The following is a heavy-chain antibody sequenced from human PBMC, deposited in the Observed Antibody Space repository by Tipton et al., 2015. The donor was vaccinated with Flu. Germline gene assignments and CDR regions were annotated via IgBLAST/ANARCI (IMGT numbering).Heavy chain of an antibody. Sequence: TLSLTCTVSGGSISSSSYYWGWIRQPPGKGLEYIGEINHRGSTNYNPSLKSRVTISVDTSKNQLSLKLTYVTAADTAVYYCVRGGGSSSGRWFDPWGRGTLVTVSS. J-gene: IGHJ5*02. D-gene: IGHD3-10*01. CDR3: VRGGGSSSGRWFDP. CDR2: INHRGST. V-gene: IGHV4-39*07. CDR1: GGSISSSSYY.